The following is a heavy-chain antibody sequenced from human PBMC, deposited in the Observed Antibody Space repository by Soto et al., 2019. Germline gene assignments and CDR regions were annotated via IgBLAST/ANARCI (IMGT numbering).Heavy chain of an antibody. CDR2: IYYSGST. CDR3: ASGDYDCGSGYYRYYYGMDG. J-gene: IGHJ6*02. CDR1: GGSVSSGSYY. V-gene: IGHV4-61*01. D-gene: IGHD3-3*01. Sequence: TLSLPCTVSGGSVSSGSYYWSWIRQPPGKGLEWIGYIYYSGSTNYNPSLKSRVTISVDTSKNQFSLKLSSVTAADTAVYYCASGDYDCGSGYYRYYYGMDGWGQGTTVTVYS.